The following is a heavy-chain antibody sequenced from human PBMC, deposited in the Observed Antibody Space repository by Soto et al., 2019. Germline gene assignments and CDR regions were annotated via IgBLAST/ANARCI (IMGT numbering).Heavy chain of an antibody. CDR3: ARDSDQFKTTDY. CDR2: INPNSGGT. D-gene: IGHD6-25*01. CDR1: GYTFTGYY. V-gene: IGHV1-2*02. J-gene: IGHJ4*02. Sequence: ASVKVSCKASGYTFTGYYMHWVRQAPGQGLEWMGWINPNSGGTNYAQKFQGRVTMTRDTSISTAYMELSRLRSDGTAVYYCARDSDQFKTTDYWGQGTLVTVSS.